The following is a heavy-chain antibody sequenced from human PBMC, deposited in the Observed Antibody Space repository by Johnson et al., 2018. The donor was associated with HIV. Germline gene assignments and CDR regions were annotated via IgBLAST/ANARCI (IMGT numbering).Heavy chain of an antibody. CDR2: ISSSGSTI. CDR3: ARESYLVYAFDI. J-gene: IGHJ3*02. CDR1: GFTFSDYY. V-gene: IGHV3-11*04. Sequence: QVQLVESGGGVVQPGGSLRLSCAASGFTFSDYYMSWIRQAPGKGLEWVSYISSSGSTIYYADSVKGRFTISRDNSKNSLYLQMNSLRAEDTAVYYCARESYLVYAFDIWGQGTMVTVSS. D-gene: IGHD1-26*01.